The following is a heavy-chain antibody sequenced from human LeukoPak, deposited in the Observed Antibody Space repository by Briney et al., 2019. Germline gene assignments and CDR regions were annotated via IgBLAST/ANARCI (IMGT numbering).Heavy chain of an antibody. CDR3: ASWSSLDAFDI. J-gene: IGHJ3*02. D-gene: IGHD3-3*01. CDR2: INHSGST. V-gene: IGHV4-34*01. Sequence: GSLRLSCAASGFTFSIYAMSWVRQPPGKGLEWIGEINHSGSTNYNPSLKSRVTISVDTSKNQFSLKLSSVTAADTAVYYCASWSSLDAFDIWGQGTMVTVSS. CDR1: GFTFSIYA.